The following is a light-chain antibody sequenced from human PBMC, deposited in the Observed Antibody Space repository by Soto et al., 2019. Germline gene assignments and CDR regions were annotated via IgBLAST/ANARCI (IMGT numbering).Light chain of an antibody. V-gene: IGKV4-1*01. CDR2: WAS. CDR1: QSVLYSSNNKNY. J-gene: IGKJ4*01. Sequence: DIVMTQSPESLAVSRGERATINCRSSQSVLYSSNNKNYLAWYQQKPGQPPKLLIYWASTRESGVPDRFSGSGYGTEFTLTISSLQAEDVAVYYCQQYYSFPLTFGGGTKVEIK. CDR3: QQYYSFPLT.